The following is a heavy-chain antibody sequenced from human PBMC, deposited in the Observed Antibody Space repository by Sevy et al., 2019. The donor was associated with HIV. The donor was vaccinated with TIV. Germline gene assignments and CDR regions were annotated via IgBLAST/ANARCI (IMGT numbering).Heavy chain of an antibody. CDR3: AKKGGSGYYHTFDY. D-gene: IGHD3-22*01. V-gene: IGHV3-9*01. Sequence: GGSLRLSCAASGFTFDDYAMHWVRQAPGKGLEWVSGISWNSGSIGYADSVKGRFTISRDNAKNSLYLQMNSLRAEDTDLYYCAKKGGSGYYHTFDYWGQGTLVTVSS. CDR1: GFTFDDYA. J-gene: IGHJ4*02. CDR2: ISWNSGSI.